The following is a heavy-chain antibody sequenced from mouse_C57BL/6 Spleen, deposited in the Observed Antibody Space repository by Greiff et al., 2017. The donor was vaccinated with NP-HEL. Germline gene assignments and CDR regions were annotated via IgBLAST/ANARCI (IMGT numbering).Heavy chain of an antibody. CDR2: IYPGDGDT. Sequence: VQRVESGAELVKPGASVKISCKASGYAFSSYWMNWVKQRPGKGLEWIGQIYPGDGDTNYNGKFKGKATLTADKSSSTAYMQLSSLTSEDSAVYFCARGGTDRFAYWGQGTLVTVSA. CDR3: ARGGTDRFAY. J-gene: IGHJ3*01. CDR1: GYAFSSYW. V-gene: IGHV1-80*01. D-gene: IGHD4-1*01.